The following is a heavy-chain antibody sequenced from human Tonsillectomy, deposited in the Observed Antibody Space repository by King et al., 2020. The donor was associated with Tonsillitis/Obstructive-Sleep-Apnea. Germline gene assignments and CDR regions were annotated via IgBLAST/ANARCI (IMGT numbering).Heavy chain of an antibody. V-gene: IGHV3-43*01. CDR1: GFTFDDYT. CDR3: AKADYYNYYMDV. J-gene: IGHJ6*03. CDR2: ISWDGGST. Sequence: VQLVESGGVVAQPGGSLRLSCAASGFTFDDYTMHWVRQAPGKGLEWVSLISWDGGSTYYADSVKGRFTISRDNSKNSLYLQMNSLRTEDTALYYCAKADYYNYYMDVWGKGTTVTVSS.